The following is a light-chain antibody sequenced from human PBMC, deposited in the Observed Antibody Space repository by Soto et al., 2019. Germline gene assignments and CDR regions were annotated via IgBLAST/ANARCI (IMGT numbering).Light chain of an antibody. CDR3: NSYTGSDNAVL. Sequence: QSALTQPPSASGSPGQSVTIACTGTSSDVGGYNYVSWYQQHPGKAPKLMIYEVNKRPSGVPDRFSGSKSGNTASLTVSGLQAEDEADYYCNSYTGSDNAVLFGGGTKLTVL. CDR1: SSDVGGYNY. V-gene: IGLV2-8*01. CDR2: EVN. J-gene: IGLJ2*01.